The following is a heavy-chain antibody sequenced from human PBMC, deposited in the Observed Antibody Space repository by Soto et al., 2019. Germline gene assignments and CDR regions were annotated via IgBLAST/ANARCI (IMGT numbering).Heavy chain of an antibody. CDR3: ARVAN. CDR1: GFTFRNYW. J-gene: IGHJ4*02. V-gene: IGHV3-21*04. CDR2: ISSASSET. Sequence: GGSLRLSCAASGFTFRNYWMTWVRQAPGKGLEWVASISSASSETWYADSVKGRFIISRDNAQNSLFLQMNTLRPEDSAIYYCARVANWGPGTQVTVSS.